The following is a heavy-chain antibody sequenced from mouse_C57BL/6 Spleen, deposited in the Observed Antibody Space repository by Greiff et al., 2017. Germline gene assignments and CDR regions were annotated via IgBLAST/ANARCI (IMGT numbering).Heavy chain of an antibody. V-gene: IGHV1-82*01. CDR3: ARGVITTVGGGGYFDV. J-gene: IGHJ1*03. Sequence: QVQLQQSGPELVKPGASVKISCKASGYAFSSSWMNWVKQRPGQGLEWIGRIYPGDGDTNYNGKFKGKATLTADKSSSTAYMQLSSLTSEDSAVXFCARGVITTVGGGGYFDVWGTGTTVTVSS. D-gene: IGHD1-1*01. CDR2: IYPGDGDT. CDR1: GYAFSSSW.